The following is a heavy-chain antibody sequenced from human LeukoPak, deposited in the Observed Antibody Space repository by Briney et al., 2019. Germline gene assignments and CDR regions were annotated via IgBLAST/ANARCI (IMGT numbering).Heavy chain of an antibody. Sequence: PSETLSLTCTVSGGSISGGSYYWSWIRQPAGKGLEWIGRIYTSGSTNYNPSLKSRVTISVGTSKNQFSLKLSSVTAADTAVYYCARGGGSYPFDYWGQGTLVTVSS. D-gene: IGHD1-26*01. CDR1: GGSISGGSYY. J-gene: IGHJ4*02. V-gene: IGHV4-61*02. CDR2: IYTSGST. CDR3: ARGGGSYPFDY.